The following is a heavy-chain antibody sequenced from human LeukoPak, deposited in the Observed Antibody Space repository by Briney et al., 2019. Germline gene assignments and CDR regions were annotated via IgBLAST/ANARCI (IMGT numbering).Heavy chain of an antibody. V-gene: IGHV1-3*01. CDR2: INAGNGNT. CDR1: GYTFTSYA. J-gene: IGHJ2*01. D-gene: IGHD3-10*01. CDR3: ARERGGPSPGSRGYFDL. Sequence: ASVKVSCTASGYTFTSYAMHWVRQAPGQRLEWMGWINAGNGNTKYSQKFQGRVTITRDTSASTAYMELSSLRSEDTAVYYCARERGGPSPGSRGYFDLWGRGTLVTVSS.